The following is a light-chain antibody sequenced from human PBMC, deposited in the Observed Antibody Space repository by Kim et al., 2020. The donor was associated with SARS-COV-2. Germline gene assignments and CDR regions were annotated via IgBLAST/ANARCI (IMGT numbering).Light chain of an antibody. Sequence: QSVLTQPPSVSAAPGQKVTIACSGSSSNIGNNYVSWYQQLPGTAPKLLIYDNNKRPSGIPDLFSGFKSGTSATLGITGLQTGDEADYYCGTWDSSLSAGVFGGGTQLTVL. CDR3: GTWDSSLSAGV. V-gene: IGLV1-51*01. CDR1: SSNIGNNY. J-gene: IGLJ2*01. CDR2: DNN.